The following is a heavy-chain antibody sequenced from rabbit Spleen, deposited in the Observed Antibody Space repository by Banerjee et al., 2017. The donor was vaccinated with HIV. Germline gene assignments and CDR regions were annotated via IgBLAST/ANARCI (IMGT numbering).Heavy chain of an antibody. D-gene: IGHD8-1*01. CDR3: ARDGAGGSYFAL. Sequence: QSLEESGGDLVKPGASLTLTCTASGFSFNSGYDMCWVRQAPGKGLEWIGYIEPIFGTTYYASWVNGRFTISSHNAQNTLYLQLNSLTAADTATYFCARDGAGGSYFALWGPGTLVTVS. V-gene: IGHV1S40*01. J-gene: IGHJ6*01. CDR1: GFSFNSGYD. CDR2: IEPIFGTT.